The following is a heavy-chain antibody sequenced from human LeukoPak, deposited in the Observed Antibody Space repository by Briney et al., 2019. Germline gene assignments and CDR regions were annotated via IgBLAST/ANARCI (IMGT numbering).Heavy chain of an antibody. CDR3: ARVRCSGGSCPYYYYYYYMDV. J-gene: IGHJ6*03. CDR2: IHYSGST. D-gene: IGHD2-15*01. Sequence: SETLSLACTVSGGSISSSSYYWAWIRQPPGKGLEWIGSIHYSGSTYYNPSLQSRVTISIDTSKNQFSLKLRFVTAADTAVYYCARVRCSGGSCPYYYYYYYMDVWGKGTTVTVSS. V-gene: IGHV4-39*07. CDR1: GGSISSSSYY.